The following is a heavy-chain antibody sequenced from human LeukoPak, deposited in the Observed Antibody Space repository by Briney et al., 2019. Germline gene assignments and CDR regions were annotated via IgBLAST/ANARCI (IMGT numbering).Heavy chain of an antibody. CDR1: GFTFSTYN. J-gene: IGHJ6*03. CDR2: ISGSSSHI. D-gene: IGHD2-15*01. CDR3: ARERRMGVYMDV. Sequence: GGSLRLSCAASGFTFSTYNMNWVRQAPGKGLEWVSSISGSSSHIYYADSVKGRFTISRDNAKNSLYLQMNSLRAEDTAVYYCARERRMGVYMDVWGKGTTVTISS. V-gene: IGHV3-21*01.